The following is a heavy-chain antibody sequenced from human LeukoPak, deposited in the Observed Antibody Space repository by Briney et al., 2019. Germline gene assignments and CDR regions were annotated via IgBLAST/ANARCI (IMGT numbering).Heavy chain of an antibody. CDR2: INHSGST. D-gene: IGHD3-10*01. Sequence: SETLSLTCAVYGESFSGYYWSWIRQPPGKGLEWIGEINHSGSTNYNPSLKSRVTISVDTSKNQFSLKLSSVTAADTAVYYCARGQITMVRGVIITLYFDYWGQGTLVTVSS. J-gene: IGHJ4*02. CDR1: GESFSGYY. CDR3: ARGQITMVRGVIITLYFDY. V-gene: IGHV4-34*01.